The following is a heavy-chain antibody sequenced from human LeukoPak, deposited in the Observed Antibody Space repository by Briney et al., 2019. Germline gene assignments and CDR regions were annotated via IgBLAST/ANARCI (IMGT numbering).Heavy chain of an antibody. Sequence: SETLSLTCTVSGGSISSYYWSWIRQPPGKGLEWIGYIYYSGSTNYNPSLKSRVTISVDTSKNQFSLKLSSVTAADMAVYYCARGTGTTGRWGQGTLVTVSS. CDR3: ARGTGTTGR. D-gene: IGHD1-7*01. J-gene: IGHJ4*02. CDR2: IYYSGST. V-gene: IGHV4-59*01. CDR1: GGSISSYY.